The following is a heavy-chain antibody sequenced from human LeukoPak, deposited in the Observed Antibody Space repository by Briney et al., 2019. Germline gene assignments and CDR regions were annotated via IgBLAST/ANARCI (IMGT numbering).Heavy chain of an antibody. CDR1: GFTFSSYE. V-gene: IGHV3-48*03. D-gene: IGHD1-26*01. CDR3: AGGGYSGRGGFDY. CDR2: ISSSGTTI. J-gene: IGHJ4*02. Sequence: GGSLRLSCAASGFTFSSYEMNWVRQAPGKGLEWISYISSSGTTIYYADSVKGRFTISRDNAKNSLFLQMNSLRAEDTAVYYCAGGGYSGRGGFDYWGQGTLVTDSS.